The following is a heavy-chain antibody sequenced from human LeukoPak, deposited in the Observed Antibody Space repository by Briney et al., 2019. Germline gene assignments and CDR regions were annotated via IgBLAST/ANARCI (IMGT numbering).Heavy chain of an antibody. D-gene: IGHD4-17*01. J-gene: IGHJ4*02. CDR3: ARGPNYGARTDYLDY. CDR2: IKQGGGER. CDR1: GFTFNRHW. Sequence: GGSLRLSCAASGFTFNRHWMNWVRQAPGKGLEWVANIKQGGGERNYVDSVKGRFTISRDDAKNSLYLQLNSLRVEDTAIYYCARGPNYGARTDYLDYWGQGALATVSS. V-gene: IGHV3-7*03.